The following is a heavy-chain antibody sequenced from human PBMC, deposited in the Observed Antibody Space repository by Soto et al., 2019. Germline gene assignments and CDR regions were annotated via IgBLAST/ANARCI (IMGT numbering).Heavy chain of an antibody. D-gene: IGHD2-15*01. CDR1: GGSISSGGYS. J-gene: IGHJ5*02. CDR3: ARGVVVAWGEYNWFDP. CDR2: IYHSGST. V-gene: IGHV4-30-2*01. Sequence: SETLSLTCAVSGGSISSGGYSWSWIRQPPGKGLEWIGYIYHSGSTYYNPSLKSRVTISVDTSKNQFSLKLSSVTAADTAVYYCARGVVVAWGEYNWFDPWGQGTLVTVSS.